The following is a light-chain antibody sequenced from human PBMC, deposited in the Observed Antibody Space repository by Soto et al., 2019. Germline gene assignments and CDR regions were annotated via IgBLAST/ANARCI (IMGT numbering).Light chain of an antibody. CDR3: QQRSNWPRT. J-gene: IGKJ1*01. V-gene: IGKV3-11*01. CDR2: EAS. Sequence: EIVLPQSPAPWFWLPGERATLSFRASRSVNTYLAWYQQKPGQAPRLLIYEASNRATGIPARFSGSGSGTDFTLTISSLEPEDFAVYYCQQRSNWPRTFGQGTKVEIK. CDR1: RSVNTY.